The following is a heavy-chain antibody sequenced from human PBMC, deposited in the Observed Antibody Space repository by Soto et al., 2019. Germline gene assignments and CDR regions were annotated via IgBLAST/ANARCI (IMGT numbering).Heavy chain of an antibody. D-gene: IGHD3-3*01. CDR1: GFTFSSYG. Sequence: QAGGSLRLSWAASGFTFSSYGMHWVRQAPGKGLEWVAVIWYDGSNKYYADSVKGRFTISRDNSKNMLYLQMNSLRAEDTAVYYCARDRFVVTIFGVVLTEDYGMAVCGQGTTATVSS. CDR2: IWYDGSNK. CDR3: ARDRFVVTIFGVVLTEDYGMAV. J-gene: IGHJ6*02. V-gene: IGHV3-33*01.